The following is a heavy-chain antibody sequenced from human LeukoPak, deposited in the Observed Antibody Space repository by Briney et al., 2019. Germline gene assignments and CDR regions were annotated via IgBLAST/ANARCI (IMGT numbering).Heavy chain of an antibody. D-gene: IGHD2-2*01. CDR2: INHSGST. CDR1: GGSFSGYY. CDR3: ARFGRMSTSFYLDY. J-gene: IGHJ4*02. V-gene: IGHV4-34*01. Sequence: SETLSLTCAVYGGSFSGYYWSWIRQPPGKGLEWIGEINHSGSTNYNPSLKSRVTISVDTSKNQFSLKLSSVTAADTAVYYCARFGRMSTSFYLDYWGQGTLVTVSS.